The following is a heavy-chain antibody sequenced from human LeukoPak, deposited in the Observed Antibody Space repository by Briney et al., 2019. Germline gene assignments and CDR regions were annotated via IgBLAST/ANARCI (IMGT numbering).Heavy chain of an antibody. Sequence: GSLRLSCAASGFTFSSYAMHWVRQAPGKGLEWVAVISYDGSNKYYADSVKGRFTISRDNSKNTLYLQMNSLRAEDTAVYYCARSQYSSGWFDYWGQGTLVTVSS. J-gene: IGHJ4*02. CDR2: ISYDGSNK. CDR1: GFTFSSYA. CDR3: ARSQYSSGWFDY. D-gene: IGHD6-19*01. V-gene: IGHV3-30*04.